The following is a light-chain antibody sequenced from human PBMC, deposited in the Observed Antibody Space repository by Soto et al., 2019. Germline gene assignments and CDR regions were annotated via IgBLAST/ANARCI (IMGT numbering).Light chain of an antibody. CDR1: QSLTYSDGNTY. J-gene: IGKJ2*01. Sequence: DVAMTQSPLSLPVTLGQPASISCRSSQSLTYSDGNTYLNWFHLRPGQSPRRLIYKVSNRDSGVPERFSGSGSGTDFTLKISRVEAEDVRVYYCMQGTHWPPYTFGQGTKLEIK. CDR3: MQGTHWPPYT. V-gene: IGKV2-30*01. CDR2: KVS.